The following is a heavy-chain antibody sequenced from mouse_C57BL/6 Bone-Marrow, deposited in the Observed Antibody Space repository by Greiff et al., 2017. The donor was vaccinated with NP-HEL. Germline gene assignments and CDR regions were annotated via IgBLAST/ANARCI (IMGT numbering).Heavy chain of an antibody. Sequence: VQVVESGAELAKPGASVKLSCKASGYTFTSYWMHWVKQRPGQGLEWIGYINPSSGYTKYNQKFKDKATLTADKSSSTAYMQLSSLTYEDSAVYYCARYYYYGSSWFAYWGQGTLVTVSA. D-gene: IGHD1-1*01. CDR2: INPSSGYT. CDR1: GYTFTSYW. V-gene: IGHV1-7*01. J-gene: IGHJ3*01. CDR3: ARYYYYGSSWFAY.